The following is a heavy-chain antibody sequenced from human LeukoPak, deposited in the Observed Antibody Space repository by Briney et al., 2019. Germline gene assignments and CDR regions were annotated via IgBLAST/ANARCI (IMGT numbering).Heavy chain of an antibody. J-gene: IGHJ4*02. Sequence: SETLSLTCAVSGGSISSSNWWSWVRQPPGKGLEWIGEIYHSGSTNYNPSLKSRVTISVDKSKNQFSLKLSSVTAADTAVYYCTTAPNSGRYYRPDYWGQGTLVTVSS. CDR2: IYHSGST. V-gene: IGHV4-4*02. D-gene: IGHD1-26*01. CDR3: TTAPNSGRYYRPDY. CDR1: GGSISSSNW.